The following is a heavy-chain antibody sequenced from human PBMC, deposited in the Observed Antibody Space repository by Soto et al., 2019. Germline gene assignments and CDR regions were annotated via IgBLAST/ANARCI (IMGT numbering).Heavy chain of an antibody. Sequence: QIQLVQSGDEVKKPGASVMISCKASGDTFTKYGIHWVRQAPGQRREWMGWINAGNGDTKYSQKFQGRVTITRDTSASTVYMQLSSLRCEDAALYYCASRLSDSWRGPYDYWGQGTLVTVSS. D-gene: IGHD3-3*01. CDR3: ASRLSDSWRGPYDY. CDR2: INAGNGDT. V-gene: IGHV1-3*01. CDR1: GDTFTKYG. J-gene: IGHJ4*02.